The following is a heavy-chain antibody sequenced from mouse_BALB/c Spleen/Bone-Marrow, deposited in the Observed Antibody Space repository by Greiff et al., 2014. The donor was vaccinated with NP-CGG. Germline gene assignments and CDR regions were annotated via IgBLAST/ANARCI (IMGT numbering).Heavy chain of an antibody. Sequence: QVQLQQSGAELARPGASVRMSCKASGYTFTSCTMHWVKQRPGQGLEWIGYITPNSDHTNYNQKFKDRATLTADKSSSTAYMQLSSLTSEDSAIYYCSRSTFAHVMDSWGQGTSVTVSS. V-gene: IGHV1-4*01. CDR3: SRSTFAHVMDS. CDR2: ITPNSDHT. CDR1: GYTFTSCT. J-gene: IGHJ4*01. D-gene: IGHD4-1*02.